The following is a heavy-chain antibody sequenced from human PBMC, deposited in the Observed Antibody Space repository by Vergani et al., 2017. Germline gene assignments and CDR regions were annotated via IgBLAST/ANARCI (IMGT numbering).Heavy chain of an antibody. Sequence: QVQLVESGGGLVKPGGSLRLSCAASGFTFSDYYMSWIRQAPGKGLEWVSYISSSGSTIYYADSGKGRFTISRDNAKNSLYLQMNSLRAEDTAVYYCARGPTRVNYDYVWGSYRQPSISYYGMDVWGQGTTVTVSS. CDR1: GFTFSDYY. V-gene: IGHV3-11*01. CDR2: ISSSGSTI. J-gene: IGHJ6*02. CDR3: ARGPTRVNYDYVWGSYRQPSISYYGMDV. D-gene: IGHD3-16*02.